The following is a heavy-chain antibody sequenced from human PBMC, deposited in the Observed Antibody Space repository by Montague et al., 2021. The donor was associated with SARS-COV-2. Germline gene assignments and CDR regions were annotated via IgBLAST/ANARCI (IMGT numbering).Heavy chain of an antibody. J-gene: IGHJ5*02. CDR3: ARRRWVRGVTPTDFDP. D-gene: IGHD3-10*01. Sequence: SETLSLTCTVSGGSVIDYYWTWIRQPPGKGLEWVGYIYYSVSTNYNPSRKSRVSVSIDTSKNQFSLKLRSVTAADTAFYCARRRWVRGVTPTDFDPWGQGILVTVSS. CDR1: GGSVIDYY. V-gene: IGHV4-59*08. CDR2: IYYSVST.